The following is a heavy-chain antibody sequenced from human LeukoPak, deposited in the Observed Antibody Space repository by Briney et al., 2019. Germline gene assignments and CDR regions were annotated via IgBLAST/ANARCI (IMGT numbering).Heavy chain of an antibody. J-gene: IGHJ4*02. CDR2: MNPNSGNT. D-gene: IGHD3-22*01. Sequence: GGSVKVSCKASGYTFTSYDINWVRQATGQGLEWMGWMNPNSGNTGYAQKFQGRVTMTRNTSISTAYMELSSLRSEDTAVYYCARVVRDYDSSGYYFDAFDYWGQGTLVTVSS. V-gene: IGHV1-8*01. CDR1: GYTFTSYD. CDR3: ARVVRDYDSSGYYFDAFDY.